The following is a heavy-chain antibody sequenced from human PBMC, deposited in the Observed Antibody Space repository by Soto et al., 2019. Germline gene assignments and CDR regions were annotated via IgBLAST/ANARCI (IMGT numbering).Heavy chain of an antibody. CDR1: GYTFTSYA. J-gene: IGHJ4*02. V-gene: IGHV1-3*01. Sequence: ASVKVSCKASGYTFTSYAMHWVRQAPGQRLEWMGWINAGNGNTKYSQKFQGRVTITRDTSASTAYMELSSLRSEDTAVYYCARVRNLGEYCSSTSCHELGPFDYWGQGTLVTVSS. D-gene: IGHD2-2*01. CDR3: ARVRNLGEYCSSTSCHELGPFDY. CDR2: INAGNGNT.